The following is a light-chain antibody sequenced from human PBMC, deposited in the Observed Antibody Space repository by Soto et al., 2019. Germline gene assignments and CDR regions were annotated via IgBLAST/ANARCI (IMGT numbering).Light chain of an antibody. CDR1: SSDVGGYNF. Sequence: QSALTQPPSASGSPGQSVTISCTGTSSDVGGYNFVSWYQQHPGKAPKLMIYEVSKRPSGVPDRFSGSKSGNAASLTVSGLQAEDEADYYCSSYAGSKNFVFGGGTKVTFL. CDR2: EVS. V-gene: IGLV2-8*01. J-gene: IGLJ2*01. CDR3: SSYAGSKNFV.